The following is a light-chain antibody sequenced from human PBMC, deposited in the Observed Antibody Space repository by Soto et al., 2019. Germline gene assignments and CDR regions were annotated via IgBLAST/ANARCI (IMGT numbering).Light chain of an antibody. V-gene: IGKV3-20*01. J-gene: IGKJ1*01. CDR1: QSVTNNY. CDR2: GAS. Sequence: EFVLTQSPGTLSLSPGERATLSCRASQSVTNNYLAWYQQKTGQAPRLLIYGASSRVIGIPVRFSGSGSGTDFTLTISRLEPEDFAMYYCQQYGSLWTFGQGTKVEFK. CDR3: QQYGSLWT.